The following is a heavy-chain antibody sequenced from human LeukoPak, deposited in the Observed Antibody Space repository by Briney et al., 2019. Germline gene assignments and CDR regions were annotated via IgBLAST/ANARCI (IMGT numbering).Heavy chain of an antibody. D-gene: IGHD3-10*01. CDR3: ARGGRSGDYFDY. CDR2: ISSSGSSI. CDR1: GFTFSSYE. Sequence: GGSLRLSCAASGFTFSSYEMIWVRQAPGKGLEWVSYISSSGSSIYYADSVKGRFTISRDNAKNSLYLQMNSLRAEDTAVYYCARGGRSGDYFDYWGQGTLVTVSS. J-gene: IGHJ4*02. V-gene: IGHV3-48*03.